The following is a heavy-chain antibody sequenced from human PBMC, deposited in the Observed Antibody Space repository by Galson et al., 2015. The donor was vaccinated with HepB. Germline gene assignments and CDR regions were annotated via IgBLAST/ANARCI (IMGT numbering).Heavy chain of an antibody. CDR3: ARVTFDYYDSSGYLGY. CDR2: IIPIFGTA. V-gene: IGHV1-69*01. Sequence: SCKASGGTFSSYAISWVRQAPGQGLEWMGGIIPIFGTANYAQKFQGRVTITADESTSTAYMELSSLRSEDTAVYYCARVTFDYYDSSGYLGYWGQGTLVTVSS. J-gene: IGHJ4*02. CDR1: GGTFSSYA. D-gene: IGHD3-22*01.